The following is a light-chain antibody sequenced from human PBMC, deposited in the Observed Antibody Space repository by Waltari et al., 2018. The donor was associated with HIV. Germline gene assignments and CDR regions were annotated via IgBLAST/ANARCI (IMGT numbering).Light chain of an antibody. Sequence: QSVLTQPPSASGTPGQRVTISCSGSSSNIGSNYVYWYQQRPGTTPKLRLYRNNRRPSGVPDRFSGSKAVTSASLAIRGLRSEDEADYYCAAWDDSLSGWVVGGGTKLTVL. J-gene: IGLJ3*02. CDR2: RNN. V-gene: IGLV1-47*01. CDR3: AAWDDSLSGWV. CDR1: SSNIGSNY.